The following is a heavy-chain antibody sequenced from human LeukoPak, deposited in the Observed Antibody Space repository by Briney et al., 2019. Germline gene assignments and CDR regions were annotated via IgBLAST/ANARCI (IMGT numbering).Heavy chain of an antibody. V-gene: IGHV1-18*01. Sequence: GASVKVSCKASGYTFTSYGISWVRQAPGQGLEWMGWISAYNGNTDYAQKLQGRVTMTTDTSTSTAYMELRSLRPDDTAVYYCARGAYDYVWGSYRYHFDYWGQGTLVTVSS. J-gene: IGHJ4*02. CDR2: ISAYNGNT. CDR3: ARGAYDYVWGSYRYHFDY. CDR1: GYTFTSYG. D-gene: IGHD3-16*02.